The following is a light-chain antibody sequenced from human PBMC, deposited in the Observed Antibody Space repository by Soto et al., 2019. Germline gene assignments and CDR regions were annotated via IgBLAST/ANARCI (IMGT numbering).Light chain of an antibody. CDR3: QQDCSSPWT. J-gene: IGKJ1*01. CDR2: GAS. Sequence: EIVLTQSPGTLSLSPGERATLSCRASQSVSSSYLAWYQQKPGQAPRLLIYGASSRATGIPDRFSGRGSVTDFTLTISRLEPEDFAVYYCQQDCSSPWTFGKGTKVEIK. CDR1: QSVSSSY. V-gene: IGKV3-20*01.